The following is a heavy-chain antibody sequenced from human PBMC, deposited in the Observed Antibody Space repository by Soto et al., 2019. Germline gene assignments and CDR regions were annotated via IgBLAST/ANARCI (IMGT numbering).Heavy chain of an antibody. CDR1: GFTFSSYA. Sequence: VQLLESGGGLVQPGGSLRLSCAASGFTFSSYAMSWVRQAPGKGLEWVSGISGSGGSTHYADSVKGRFTISRDNSKNTLYLQMNSLTAEDTAVYYCAKDREVVALFHFDYWGQGTLVTVSS. D-gene: IGHD2-15*01. V-gene: IGHV3-23*01. CDR2: ISGSGGST. CDR3: AKDREVVALFHFDY. J-gene: IGHJ4*02.